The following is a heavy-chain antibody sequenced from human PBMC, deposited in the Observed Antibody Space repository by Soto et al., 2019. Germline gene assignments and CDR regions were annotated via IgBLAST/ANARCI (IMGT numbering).Heavy chain of an antibody. CDR1: GGSVSSGSYY. V-gene: IGHV4-61*01. Sequence: KPSETLSLTCTVSGGSVSSGSYYWSWIRQPPGKGLEWIGYIYYSGSTNYNPSLKSRVTISVDTSKNQFSLKLSSVTAADTAVYYCARDMVVAGYELRYYYYGMDVWGQGTTVTVSS. CDR3: ARDMVVAGYELRYYYYGMDV. J-gene: IGHJ6*02. CDR2: IYYSGST. D-gene: IGHD2-15*01.